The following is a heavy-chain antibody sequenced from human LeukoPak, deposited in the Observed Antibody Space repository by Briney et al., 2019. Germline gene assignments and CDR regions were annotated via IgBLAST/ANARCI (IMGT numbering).Heavy chain of an antibody. CDR2: IYYSGST. D-gene: IGHD6-13*01. CDR3: ASTQRGSSSWYEVYYYYYMDD. CDR1: GGSISSSSYY. J-gene: IGHJ6*03. Sequence: SETLSLTCTVSGGSISSSSYYWGWIRQPPGKGLEWIGSIYYSGSTYYNPSLKSRVTISVDTSKNQFSLKLSSVTAADTAVYYCASTQRGSSSWYEVYYYYYMDDWGKGTTVTISS. V-gene: IGHV4-39*01.